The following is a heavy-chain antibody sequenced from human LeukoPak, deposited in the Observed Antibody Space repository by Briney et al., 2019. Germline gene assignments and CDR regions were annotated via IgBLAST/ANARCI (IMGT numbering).Heavy chain of an antibody. V-gene: IGHV3-48*03. J-gene: IGHJ6*03. CDR3: AKVFGVEYFYYMDV. Sequence: GGSLRLSCAASGFTFSSYEMNWVRQAPGKGLEWISYIGASSATIYYADSVQGRFTISRDNAKNSLYLQMDNLRAEDTAVYYCAKVFGVEYFYYMDVWGNGATVIVSS. CDR2: IGASSATI. D-gene: IGHD3-3*01. CDR1: GFTFSSYE.